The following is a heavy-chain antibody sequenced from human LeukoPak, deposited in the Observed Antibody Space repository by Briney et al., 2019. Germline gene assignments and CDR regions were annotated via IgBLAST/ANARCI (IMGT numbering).Heavy chain of an antibody. CDR3: ARDTYGGFDS. J-gene: IGHJ4*02. Sequence: GGSLRLSCAASGFTFSNYWMGWVRQAQGKGLEWVASINQDGTEKYYVDSVKGRFTISRDNAENSLYLQINSLGAEDTAVYYCARDTYGGFDSWGQGTLVTVPS. CDR2: INQDGTEK. V-gene: IGHV3-7*01. CDR1: GFTFSNYW. D-gene: IGHD4-23*01.